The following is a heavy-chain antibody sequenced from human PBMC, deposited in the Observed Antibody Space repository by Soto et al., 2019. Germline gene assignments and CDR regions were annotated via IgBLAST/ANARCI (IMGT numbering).Heavy chain of an antibody. Sequence: SETLSLTCTVSGGSISSYYWSWIRQPPGKGLEWIGYIYYSGSTNYNPSLKSRVTISVDTSKNQFSLKLSSVTAADTAVYYCARAVTTYWFDPWGQGTLVTVSS. CDR2: IYYSGST. D-gene: IGHD4-17*01. V-gene: IGHV4-59*01. CDR3: ARAVTTYWFDP. CDR1: GGSISSYY. J-gene: IGHJ5*02.